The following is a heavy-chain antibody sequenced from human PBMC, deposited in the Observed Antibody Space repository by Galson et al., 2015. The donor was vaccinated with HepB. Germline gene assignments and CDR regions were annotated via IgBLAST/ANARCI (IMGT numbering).Heavy chain of an antibody. J-gene: IGHJ1*01. CDR3: AVQEWLVLEDAEYFQH. D-gene: IGHD6-19*01. V-gene: IGHV3-21*01. CDR2: ISSSSSYI. Sequence: SLRLSCAASGFTFSSYSMNWVRQAPGKGLEWVSSISSSSSYIYYADSVKGRFTISRDNAKNSLYLQMNSLRAEDTAVYYCAVQEWLVLEDAEYFQHWGQGTLVTVSS. CDR1: GFTFSSYS.